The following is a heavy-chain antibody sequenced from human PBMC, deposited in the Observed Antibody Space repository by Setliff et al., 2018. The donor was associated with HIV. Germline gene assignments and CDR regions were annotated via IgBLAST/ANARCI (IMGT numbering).Heavy chain of an antibody. V-gene: IGHV4-4*07. Sequence: SETLSLTCTVSGGSISGFYWNWIRQSAGKGLQWIGRIYDSGSTNYNPSLKSRVTISVDTSNNQISLRLSSVTAADTAMYYCVRDDYGYNGKGFDYWGPGTLVTVSS. J-gene: IGHJ4*02. D-gene: IGHD4-17*01. CDR3: VRDDYGYNGKGFDY. CDR2: IYDSGST. CDR1: GGSISGFY.